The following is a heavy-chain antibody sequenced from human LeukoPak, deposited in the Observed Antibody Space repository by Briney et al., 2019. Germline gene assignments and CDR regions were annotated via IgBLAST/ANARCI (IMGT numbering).Heavy chain of an antibody. CDR3: ARARGSSSWYDY. CDR2: FDPEDGET. D-gene: IGHD6-13*01. CDR1: GYTLTELS. V-gene: IGHV1-24*01. J-gene: IGHJ4*02. Sequence: ASVKVSCKVSGYTLTELSMHWVRQAPGKGLEWMGGFDPEDGETIYAQKFQGRVTMTEDTSTDTAYMELRSLRSDDTAVYYCARARGSSSWYDYWGQGTLVTVSS.